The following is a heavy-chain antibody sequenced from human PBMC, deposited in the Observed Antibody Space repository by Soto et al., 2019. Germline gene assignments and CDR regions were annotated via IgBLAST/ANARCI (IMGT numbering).Heavy chain of an antibody. J-gene: IGHJ6*02. D-gene: IGHD1-26*01. V-gene: IGHV4-59*11. CDR1: GGSISSHY. CDR3: ARDGREASGIDV. Sequence: QVQLEESGPGLVKPSETLSLTCTVSGGSISSHYWSWVRQAPGKGLEWIGCIYYRGNTFYNPSLKSRGTISVDTPNNQFSLKLDSVTPADTAVYHCARDGREASGIDVWGQGTAVTVSS. CDR2: IYYRGNT.